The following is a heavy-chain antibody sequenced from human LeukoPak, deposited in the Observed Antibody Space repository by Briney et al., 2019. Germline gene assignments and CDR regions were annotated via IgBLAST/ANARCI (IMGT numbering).Heavy chain of an antibody. V-gene: IGHV3-74*03. CDR3: ARPRRSSSPDAFDI. D-gene: IGHD6-13*01. J-gene: IGHJ3*02. CDR2: IISDGSST. Sequence: GGSLRLSCAASGFTFSDHYMDWVRQAPGKGLVWVSRIISDGSSTTYADSVKGRFTISRDNAKNTLYLQMNSLRAEDTAVYYCARPRRSSSPDAFDIWGQGTMVTVSS. CDR1: GFTFSDHY.